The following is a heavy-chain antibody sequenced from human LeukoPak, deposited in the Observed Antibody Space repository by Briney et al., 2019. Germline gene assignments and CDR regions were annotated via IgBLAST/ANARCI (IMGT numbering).Heavy chain of an antibody. V-gene: IGHV1-46*01. CDR2: INPSGGST. CDR1: GYTFTSYY. Sequence: GASVKVSCKASGYTFTSYYMHWVRQAPGQGREWMGIINPSGGSTSYAQKFQGRVTMTRDMSTSTVYMELSSLRSEDTAVYYCAREEGMATGFDPWGQGTLVTVSS. D-gene: IGHD5-24*01. J-gene: IGHJ5*02. CDR3: AREEGMATGFDP.